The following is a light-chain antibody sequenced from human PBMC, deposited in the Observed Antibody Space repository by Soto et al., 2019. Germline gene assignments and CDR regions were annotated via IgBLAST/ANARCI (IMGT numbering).Light chain of an antibody. V-gene: IGKV3-15*01. Sequence: EIVMTQSPATPSVSPGERATLSCRASQSVSSNLAWYQQKPGQAPRLLIYGASTRATGIPARFSGSGSGTEFTLTISSLQSEDVAVYYCQQYNNWPYTFGQGTKLEIK. CDR1: QSVSSN. CDR2: GAS. CDR3: QQYNNWPYT. J-gene: IGKJ2*01.